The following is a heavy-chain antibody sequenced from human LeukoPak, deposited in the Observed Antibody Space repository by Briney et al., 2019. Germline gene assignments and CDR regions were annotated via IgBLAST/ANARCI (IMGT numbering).Heavy chain of an antibody. CDR3: ASQYSYASPFDY. Sequence: PSETLSLTCAVYGGSFSGYYWSWIRQPPGKGLEWIGEINHSGSTNYNPSLKSRVTISVDTSKNQFSLKLSSVTAADTAVYYCASQYSYASPFDYWGQGTLVTVSS. J-gene: IGHJ4*02. D-gene: IGHD5-18*01. CDR1: GGSFSGYY. CDR2: INHSGST. V-gene: IGHV4-34*01.